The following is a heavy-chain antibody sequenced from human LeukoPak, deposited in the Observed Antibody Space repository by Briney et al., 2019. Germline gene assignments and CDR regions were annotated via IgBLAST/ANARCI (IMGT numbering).Heavy chain of an antibody. Sequence: GASVKVSCKASGYTFTTYGFNWVRQAPGQGLEWMGRISVYNGNTSYAQNFQGRVTLTTDTSSSTAYMELRSLRSDDTAVYYCARGGDPDIVVVVAAPDTNLDYWGQGTLVTVSS. CDR3: ARGGDPDIVVVVAAPDTNLDY. V-gene: IGHV1-18*01. D-gene: IGHD2-15*01. CDR2: ISVYNGNT. J-gene: IGHJ4*02. CDR1: GYTFTTYG.